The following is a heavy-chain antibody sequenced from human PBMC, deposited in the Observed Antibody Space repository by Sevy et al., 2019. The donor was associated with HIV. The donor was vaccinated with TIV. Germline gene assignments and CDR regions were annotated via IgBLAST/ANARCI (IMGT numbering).Heavy chain of an antibody. CDR2: IKSKTDGGTT. V-gene: IGHV3-15*01. CDR3: TIDPVHVL. D-gene: IGHD3-16*01. Sequence: GGSLRLSCAASGFTFSNVWMSWVRQVPGKGLEWVGRIKSKTDGGTTDYTAPVKSRFTNSRDDSTNPLNLQMNSLETEEKAVYYCTIDPVHVLWGQGTLVTVSS. CDR1: GFTFSNVW. J-gene: IGHJ4*02.